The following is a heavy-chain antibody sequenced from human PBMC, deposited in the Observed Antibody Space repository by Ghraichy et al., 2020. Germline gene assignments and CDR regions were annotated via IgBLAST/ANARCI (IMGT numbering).Heavy chain of an antibody. CDR2: IYYSGST. D-gene: IGHD5-18*01. V-gene: IGHV4-59*08. J-gene: IGHJ4*02. CDR3: ARHNGYRYGPWRAKPSSENFDY. CDR1: GGSISSYY. Sequence: SETPSLTCTVSGGSISSYYWSWIRQPPGKGLEWIGYIYYSGSTNYNPSLKSRVTISVDTSKNQFSLKLSSVTAADTAVYYCARHNGYRYGPWRAKPSSENFDYWGQGTLVTVSS.